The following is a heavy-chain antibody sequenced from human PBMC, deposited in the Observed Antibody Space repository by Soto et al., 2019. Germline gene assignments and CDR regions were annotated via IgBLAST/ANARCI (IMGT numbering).Heavy chain of an antibody. CDR1: GFTFSSYS. Sequence: GGSLRLSCAASGFTFSSYSMNWVRQAPGKGLEWVSSISSSSSYIYYADSVKGRFTISRDNAKNSLYLQMNSLRAEDTAVYYCASRTPPGFGELYYFDYWGQGTLVTVSS. CDR2: ISSSSSYI. D-gene: IGHD3-10*01. V-gene: IGHV3-21*01. CDR3: ASRTPPGFGELYYFDY. J-gene: IGHJ4*02.